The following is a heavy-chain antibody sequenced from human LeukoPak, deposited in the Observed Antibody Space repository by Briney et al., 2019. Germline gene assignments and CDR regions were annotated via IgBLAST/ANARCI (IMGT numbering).Heavy chain of an antibody. V-gene: IGHV3-74*01. CDR2: INSDGSST. J-gene: IGHJ6*02. D-gene: IGHD3-3*01. CDR1: GFTFSSYW. CDR3: ARERYDFWSGQNSPNYGMDV. Sequence: PGGSLRLSCAASGFTFSSYWMHWVRQAPGKGLVWVSRINSDGSSTSYADSVKGRFTISRDNAKNTLYLQMNSLRAEDTAVYYCARERYDFWSGQNSPNYGMDVWGQGTTVTVSS.